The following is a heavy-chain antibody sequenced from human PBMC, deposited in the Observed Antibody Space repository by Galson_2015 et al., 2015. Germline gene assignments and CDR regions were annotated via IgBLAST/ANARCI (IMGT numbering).Heavy chain of an antibody. CDR1: GFTFSNYA. J-gene: IGHJ6*02. Sequence: SLRLSCAASGFTFSNYAMSWFRQPPGKGLEWVSRISSSGDSTSYADSVKGRFTLSRDNSKNTLYLQMHSLRAEDTAVNYCAKSAVLMAPYYYGLDVWGQGTTVTVSS. CDR3: AKSAVLMAPYYYGLDV. D-gene: IGHD2-8*01. V-gene: IGHV3-23*01. CDR2: ISSSGDST.